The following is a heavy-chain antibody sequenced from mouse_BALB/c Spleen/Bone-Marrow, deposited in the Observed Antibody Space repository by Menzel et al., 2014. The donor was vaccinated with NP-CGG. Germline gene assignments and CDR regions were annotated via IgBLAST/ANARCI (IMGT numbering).Heavy chain of an antibody. Sequence: EVKLQESGAELVKPGASVKLSCTASGFNIKDTYMHWVKQRPEQGLEWIGRIDPANGNTKYDPKFQGKATITADTSSNTAYLQLSSLASEDTAVYYCARGWGAYWGQGTLVTVSA. D-gene: IGHD1-1*02. V-gene: IGHV14-3*02. CDR1: GFNIKDTY. J-gene: IGHJ3*01. CDR3: ARGWGAY. CDR2: IDPANGNT.